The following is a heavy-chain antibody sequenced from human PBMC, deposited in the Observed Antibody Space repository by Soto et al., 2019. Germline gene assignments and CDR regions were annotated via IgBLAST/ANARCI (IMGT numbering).Heavy chain of an antibody. CDR3: AGNTQYHSGWYFDY. Sequence: QVQLVESGGGVVQPGRSLRLSCAASGFTFSSYAIHWVRQAPGKGLEWVAVIWYDGSNKYYADAVKGRFTISRDNSKNTVYLQMNSLKAEDTAVYYFAGNTQYHSGWYFDYWGQGTLVTVSS. D-gene: IGHD6-19*01. CDR2: IWYDGSNK. V-gene: IGHV3-33*01. CDR1: GFTFSSYA. J-gene: IGHJ4*02.